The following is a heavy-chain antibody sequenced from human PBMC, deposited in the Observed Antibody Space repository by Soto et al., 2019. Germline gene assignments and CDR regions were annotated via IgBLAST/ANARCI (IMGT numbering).Heavy chain of an antibody. Sequence: SVKVSCKASGGTFSSYAISWVRQAPGQGLEWMGGIIPIFGTANYAQKFQGRVTITADESTSTAYMELSSLRSEDTAVYYCARDGIAVAGMSYYYYGMDVWRQGTTVTVSS. D-gene: IGHD6-19*01. J-gene: IGHJ6*02. CDR3: ARDGIAVAGMSYYYYGMDV. CDR2: IIPIFGTA. CDR1: GGTFSSYA. V-gene: IGHV1-69*13.